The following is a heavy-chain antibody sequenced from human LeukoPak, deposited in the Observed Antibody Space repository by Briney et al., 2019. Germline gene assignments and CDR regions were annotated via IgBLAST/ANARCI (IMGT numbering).Heavy chain of an antibody. J-gene: IGHJ4*02. Sequence: PGGSLRLSCAASGFTFSSYSMNWVRQAPGKGLEWVSSISSSSSYIYYADSAKGRFTISRDNAKNSLYLQMNSLRAEDTAVYYCARDFLYSGSYDYWGQGTLVTVSS. V-gene: IGHV3-21*01. CDR1: GFTFSSYS. D-gene: IGHD1-26*01. CDR3: ARDFLYSGSYDY. CDR2: ISSSSSYI.